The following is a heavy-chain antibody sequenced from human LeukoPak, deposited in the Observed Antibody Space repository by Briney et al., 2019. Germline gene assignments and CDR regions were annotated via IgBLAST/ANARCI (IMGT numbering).Heavy chain of an antibody. CDR3: AKVGTSCYAADY. Sequence: PGGSLRLSCAASGFTFSSYAMGWVRQAPGKGLERVSAISGSGGSTYYADSVKGRFTISRDNSKNTLYLQMNSLRAEDTAVYYCAKVGTSCYAADYWGQGTLVTVSS. CDR2: ISGSGGST. V-gene: IGHV3-23*01. D-gene: IGHD2-2*01. J-gene: IGHJ4*02. CDR1: GFTFSSYA.